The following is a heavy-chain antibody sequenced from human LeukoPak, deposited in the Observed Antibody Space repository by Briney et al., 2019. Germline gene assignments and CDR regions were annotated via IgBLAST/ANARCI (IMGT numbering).Heavy chain of an antibody. J-gene: IGHJ4*02. Sequence: SETLSLTCTVSGGSISSYYWNWIRQPPGKGLEWIGYIYYSGSTNYNPSLKSRVTISVDTSKNRFSLKLSSVTAADTAVYYCTRVLWFGDRGHLDYWGQGTLVTVSS. CDR2: IYYSGST. D-gene: IGHD3-10*01. CDR1: GGSISSYY. V-gene: IGHV4-59*01. CDR3: TRVLWFGDRGHLDY.